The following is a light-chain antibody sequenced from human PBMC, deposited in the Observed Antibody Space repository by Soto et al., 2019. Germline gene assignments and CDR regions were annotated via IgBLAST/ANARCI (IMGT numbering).Light chain of an antibody. CDR2: GAS. CDR1: QSVSSSY. Sequence: EIVLTQSPGTLSLSPGERATLSCMASQSVSSSYLAWYQQKPGQAPRLLIYGASSRATGIPDRSSGSGSGTDFTLTISRLEPEDFAVYYCQQYGSSRTFGQGTKVDIK. J-gene: IGKJ1*01. V-gene: IGKV3-20*01. CDR3: QQYGSSRT.